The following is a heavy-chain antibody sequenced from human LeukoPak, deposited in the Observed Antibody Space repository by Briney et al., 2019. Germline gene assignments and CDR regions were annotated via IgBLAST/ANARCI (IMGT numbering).Heavy chain of an antibody. CDR2: ISVSGGST. D-gene: IGHD1-26*01. Sequence: GGTLRLSCAASGFTFSSYGMSWVRQAPGKGLEWVSAISVSGGSTYYADSVKGRFTISRDNAKNSLYLQMNSLRAEDTAVYYCARGGSASDIWGQGTMVTVSS. J-gene: IGHJ3*02. V-gene: IGHV3-23*01. CDR1: GFTFSSYG. CDR3: ARGGSASDI.